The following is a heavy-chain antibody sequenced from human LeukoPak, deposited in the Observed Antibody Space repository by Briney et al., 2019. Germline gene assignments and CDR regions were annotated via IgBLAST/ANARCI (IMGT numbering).Heavy chain of an antibody. V-gene: IGHV1-24*01. Sequence: ASVKVSCKVSGYTLTELSMHWVRQAPGKGLEWMGGFDPEDGETIYAQKFQGRVTMTEDTSTDTAYMELSSLRSEDTAVYYCATGPMRSGWFGELLPYWGQGTLVTVSS. CDR2: FDPEDGET. D-gene: IGHD3-10*01. CDR1: GYTLTELS. CDR3: ATGPMRSGWFGELLPY. J-gene: IGHJ4*02.